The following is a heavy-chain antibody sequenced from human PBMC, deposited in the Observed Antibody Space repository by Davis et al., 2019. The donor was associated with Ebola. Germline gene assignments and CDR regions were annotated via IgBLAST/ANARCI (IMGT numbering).Heavy chain of an antibody. D-gene: IGHD5-12*01. Sequence: GESLKISCAASGFTFSSYAMHWVRQAPGKGLEWVAVISYDGSNKYYADSVKCRFTISRDNSKNTLYLQMNSLRAEDTAVYYCARDHELVATISYYYYGMDVWGQGTTVTVSS. V-gene: IGHV3-30-3*01. CDR3: ARDHELVATISYYYYGMDV. J-gene: IGHJ6*02. CDR2: ISYDGSNK. CDR1: GFTFSSYA.